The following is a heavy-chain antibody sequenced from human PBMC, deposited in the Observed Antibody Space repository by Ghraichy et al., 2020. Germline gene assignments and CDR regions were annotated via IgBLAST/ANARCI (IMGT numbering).Heavy chain of an antibody. CDR2: IDWDEDK. CDR3: AWWSNDYFLQDGLDV. D-gene: IGHD3-16*01. CDR1: GFSLSSRGMC. J-gene: IGHJ6*02. V-gene: IGHV2-70*11. Sequence: SGPTLVKPTETLTLTCGFSGFSLSSRGMCVNWIRQPPGRALEWLARIDWDEDKYYNIPLQSRLRISKDTFKNQVVLILTNVDPVDTATYYCAWWSNDYFLQDGLDVWGQGAAVTVSS.